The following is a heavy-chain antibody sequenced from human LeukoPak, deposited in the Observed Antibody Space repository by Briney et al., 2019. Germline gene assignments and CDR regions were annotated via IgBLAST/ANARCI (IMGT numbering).Heavy chain of an antibody. Sequence: SETLSLTCTVSGGSISSYYWSWIRQPPGKGLEWIGYIYYSGSTNYNPSLKSRVTISVDTSKNQFSLKLSSVTAADTAVYYCARGGYSYGYYYYGMDVWGQGTTVTVSS. D-gene: IGHD5-18*01. CDR2: IYYSGST. J-gene: IGHJ6*02. CDR3: ARGGYSYGYYYYGMDV. V-gene: IGHV4-59*01. CDR1: GGSISSYY.